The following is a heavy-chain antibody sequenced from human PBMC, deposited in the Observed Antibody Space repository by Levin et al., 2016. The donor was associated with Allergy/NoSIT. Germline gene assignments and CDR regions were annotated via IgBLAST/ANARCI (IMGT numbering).Heavy chain of an antibody. Sequence: GGSLRLSCAASGFTFSDYYMSWIRQAPGKGLEWVSYISSSGSTIYYADSVKGRFTISRDNAKNSLYLQMNSLRAEDTAVYYCARDAGSYYPRHPYFDYWGQGTLVTVSS. V-gene: IGHV3-11*01. CDR1: GFTFSDYY. CDR3: ARDAGSYYPRHPYFDY. J-gene: IGHJ4*02. D-gene: IGHD1-26*01. CDR2: ISSSGSTI.